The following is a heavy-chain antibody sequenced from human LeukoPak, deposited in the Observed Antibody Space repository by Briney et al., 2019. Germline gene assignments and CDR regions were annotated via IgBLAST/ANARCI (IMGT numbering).Heavy chain of an antibody. D-gene: IGHD2-2*01. J-gene: IGHJ4*02. V-gene: IGHV1-69*13. CDR3: AICSSTWSGARSDS. CDR2: VLPIFRMT. CDR1: GGTFRNYP. Sequence: SVKVSCKASGGTFRNYPISWVRQAPGQGLEWMGGVLPIFRMTNYAEKFQGRVTITADESTTTAYVELNSLRSEDTAVYYCAICSSTWSGARSDSWRQGSLVTVSS.